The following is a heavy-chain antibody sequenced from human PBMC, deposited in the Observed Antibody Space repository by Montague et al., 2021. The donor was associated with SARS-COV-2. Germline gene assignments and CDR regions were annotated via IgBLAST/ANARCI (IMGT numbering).Heavy chain of an antibody. CDR2: IKHDGSEK. J-gene: IGHJ5*02. Sequence: SLRLSCAASGFSFNTYWMSWVRQAPGKGLEWVANIKHDGSEKYYVDSVKGRFIISRDNAKNSLYLQMNSLRVEDTAVYYCARDSPRHYDLLTGLYIVGGWFDPWGKGNLVTVSS. CDR1: GFSFNTYW. CDR3: ARDSPRHYDLLTGLYIVGGWFDP. V-gene: IGHV3-7*01. D-gene: IGHD3-9*01.